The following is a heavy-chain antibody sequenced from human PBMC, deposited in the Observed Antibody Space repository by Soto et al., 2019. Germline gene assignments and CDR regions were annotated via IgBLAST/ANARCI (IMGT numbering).Heavy chain of an antibody. CDR2: IYYSGSI. Sequence: SETLALTSTVSGGSISSYYWSWIRQPPGKGLEWIGYIYYSGSINYNPSLKIRVTISVDTSKNQFSLKLSSVTAADTAVYYCARAITFGGGPVDYWGQGTLVTVSS. V-gene: IGHV4-59*01. J-gene: IGHJ4*02. CDR1: GGSISSYY. CDR3: ARAITFGGGPVDY. D-gene: IGHD3-16*01.